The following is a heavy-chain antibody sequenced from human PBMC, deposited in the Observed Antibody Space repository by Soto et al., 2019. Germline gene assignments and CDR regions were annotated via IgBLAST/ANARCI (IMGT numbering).Heavy chain of an antibody. CDR3: ARDGTTVKWAGDYYYYYYMDV. J-gene: IGHJ6*03. V-gene: IGHV3-7*01. Sequence: GGSLRLSCAASGFTFSSYWMSWVRQAPGKGLEWVANIKQDGSEKYYVDSVKGRFTISRDNAKNSLYLQMNSLRAEDTAVYYCARDGTTVKWAGDYYYYYYMDVWGKGTTVTVSS. CDR2: IKQDGSEK. CDR1: GFTFSSYW. D-gene: IGHD4-4*01.